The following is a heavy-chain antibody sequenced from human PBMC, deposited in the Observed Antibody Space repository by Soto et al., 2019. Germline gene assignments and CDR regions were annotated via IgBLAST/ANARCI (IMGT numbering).Heavy chain of an antibody. CDR3: VKVRAVADQFLFDP. J-gene: IGHJ5*02. D-gene: IGHD6-19*01. Sequence: GGSLRLSCAASGFTFSSYGMHWVRQAPGKGLEWVAVISYDGSNKYYADSVKGRFTISRDNSKNTLYLQMNSLRAEDTAVYYCVKVRAVADQFLFDPWGQGTLVSVYS. CDR1: GFTFSSYG. CDR2: ISYDGSNK. V-gene: IGHV3-30*18.